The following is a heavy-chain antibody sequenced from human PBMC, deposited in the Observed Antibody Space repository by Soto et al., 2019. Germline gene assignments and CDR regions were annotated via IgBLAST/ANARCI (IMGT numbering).Heavy chain of an antibody. J-gene: IGHJ4*02. CDR3: ARVESASWFAY. Sequence: QVQLQESGPGLVKPSQTLSLTCTVSGGSISSGAYYWSWIRQHPGKGLEWIGYIYYSGDTQYNPSLKSRVTISIDMSKNQFSLNLSSVTAADTAIYYCARVESASWFAYWGQGTLVTVSS. CDR2: IYYSGDT. CDR1: GGSISSGAYY. D-gene: IGHD2-2*01. V-gene: IGHV4-31*03.